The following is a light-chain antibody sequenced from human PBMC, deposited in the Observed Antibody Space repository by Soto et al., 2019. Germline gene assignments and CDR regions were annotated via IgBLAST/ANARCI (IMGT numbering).Light chain of an antibody. V-gene: IGKV4-1*01. J-gene: IGKJ1*01. CDR1: QSVLYSSNNKNY. CDR2: WAS. CDR3: QQYYSTPWT. Sequence: DIVLTRSPASLAVSLGERSTINCNSSQSVLYSSNNKNYLAWYQQKPGQPPKLLIYWASTRESGVPDRFSGSGSGTDFTLTISGLQAEDVAVYYCQQYYSTPWTFGQGTKVDI.